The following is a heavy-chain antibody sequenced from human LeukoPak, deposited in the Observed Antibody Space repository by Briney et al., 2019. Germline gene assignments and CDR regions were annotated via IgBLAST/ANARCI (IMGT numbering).Heavy chain of an antibody. CDR1: GFTFSSYA. V-gene: IGHV3-30-3*02. J-gene: IGHJ4*02. CDR2: ISYDGSNK. D-gene: IGHD1-26*01. CDR3: AKQWGPGY. Sequence: GGSLRLSCAASGFTFSSYAMHWVRQAPGKGLEWVAVISYDGSNKYYADSVKGRFTISRDNSKNTLHLQMNSLRAEDTAVYYCAKQWGPGYWGQGTLVTVSS.